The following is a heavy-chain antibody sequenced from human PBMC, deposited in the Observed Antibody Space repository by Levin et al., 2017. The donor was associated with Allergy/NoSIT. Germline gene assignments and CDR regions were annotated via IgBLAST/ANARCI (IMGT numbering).Heavy chain of an antibody. Sequence: QTGGSLRLSCAASGFTFSSYWMHWVRQAPGMGLVWVSRINSDGSSTSYADSVKGRFTISRDNAKNTLYLQMNSLRVEDMAVYYCARGLRGAAAGRGGFDPWGQGTLVTVSS. CDR2: INSDGSST. V-gene: IGHV3-74*01. CDR1: GFTFSSYW. CDR3: ARGLRGAAAGRGGFDP. J-gene: IGHJ5*02. D-gene: IGHD6-13*01.